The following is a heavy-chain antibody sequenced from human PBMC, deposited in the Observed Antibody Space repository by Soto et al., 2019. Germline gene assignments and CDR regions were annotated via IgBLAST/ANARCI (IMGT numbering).Heavy chain of an antibody. Sequence: QLQLQESGPGLVKPSETLSLTCTVSGGSISSSSYYWGWIRQPPGKGLEWIGSIYYSGSTYYNPSLKSRVTISVDTSKNQFSLNLSSVTAADTAVYYCARAVRDGYNSGYFDYWGQGTLVTVSS. J-gene: IGHJ4*02. D-gene: IGHD5-12*01. CDR2: IYYSGST. CDR1: GGSISSSSYY. CDR3: ARAVRDGYNSGYFDY. V-gene: IGHV4-39*01.